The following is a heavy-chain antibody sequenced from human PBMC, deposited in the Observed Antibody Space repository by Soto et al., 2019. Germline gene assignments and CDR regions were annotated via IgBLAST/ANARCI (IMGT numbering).Heavy chain of an antibody. CDR2: ISGSGGST. J-gene: IGHJ6*03. D-gene: IGHD3-3*01. CDR3: ARDEWDCWSDSPSHYYYYMDV. Sequence: PGGSLRLSCAASGFTFSSYAMSWVRQAPGKGLEWVSAISGSGGSTYYADSVKGRFTISRDNSKNTLYLQMNSLRAEDTAVYYCARDEWDCWSDSPSHYYYYMDVWGKGTTVTVSS. V-gene: IGHV3-23*01. CDR1: GFTFSSYA.